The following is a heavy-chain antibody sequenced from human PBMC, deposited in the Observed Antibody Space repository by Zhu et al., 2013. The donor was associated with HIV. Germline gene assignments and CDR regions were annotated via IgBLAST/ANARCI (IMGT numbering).Heavy chain of an antibody. D-gene: IGHD3-22*01. CDR1: GYTFTSYY. J-gene: IGHJ4*02. V-gene: IGHV1-46*01. CDR3: ARNYYDSSGYYPFDY. CDR2: INPSGGST. Sequence: QVQLVQSGAEVKKPGASVKVSCKASGYTFTSYYMHWVRQAPGQGLEWMGIINPSGGSTSYAQKFQGRVTMTRDTSTSTAYMELSSLRSEDTAVYYCARNYYDSSGYYPFDYWGQGTLVTVSS.